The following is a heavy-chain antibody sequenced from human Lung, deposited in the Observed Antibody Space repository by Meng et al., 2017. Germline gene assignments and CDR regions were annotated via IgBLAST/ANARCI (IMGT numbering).Heavy chain of an antibody. CDR3: ARGGVTTDD. V-gene: IGHV3-74*01. CDR2: ITGDGSST. J-gene: IGHJ4*02. Sequence: GGSGGGWVRGGGARGLSGAASGFTCSTHWMHWVRQAPGKGLEWVSRITGDGSSTIYADSVQGRFTMSRDNAKNTLSLQMNSLRAEDTAVYYCARGGVTTDDWGQGTLVTVSS. D-gene: IGHD4-17*01. CDR1: GFTCSTHW.